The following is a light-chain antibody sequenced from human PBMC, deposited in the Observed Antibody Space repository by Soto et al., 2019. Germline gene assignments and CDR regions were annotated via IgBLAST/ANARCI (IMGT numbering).Light chain of an antibody. CDR1: SSDVGSYYL. CDR3: FSYAASRTFVV. V-gene: IGLV2-23*02. J-gene: IGLJ2*01. Sequence: QSALTQPASVSGSPGQSITISCTGTSSDVGSYYLVSWYQQHPGKAPKLMIFEATKRPSGVSNRFSGSKSGNTASLTISGLQAEDEADYYCFSYAASRTFVVFGGGTKLTVL. CDR2: EAT.